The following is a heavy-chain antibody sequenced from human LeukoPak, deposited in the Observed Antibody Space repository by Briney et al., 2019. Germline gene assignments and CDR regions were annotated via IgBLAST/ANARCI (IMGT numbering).Heavy chain of an antibody. J-gene: IGHJ4*02. CDR2: ISGSGGST. V-gene: IGHV3-23*01. D-gene: IGHD3-22*01. Sequence: GGSLRLSCAASGFTFSSYAMSWVRQAPGKGLEWVSDISGSGGSTYYADSVKGRFTISRDNSKITLYLQMNSLRAEDTAVYYCAKIEGYDSSGYYYVGPYFDYWGQGTLVTVSS. CDR1: GFTFSSYA. CDR3: AKIEGYDSSGYYYVGPYFDY.